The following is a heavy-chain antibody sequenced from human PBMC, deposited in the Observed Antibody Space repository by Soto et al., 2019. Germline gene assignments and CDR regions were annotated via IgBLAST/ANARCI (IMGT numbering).Heavy chain of an antibody. D-gene: IGHD6-19*01. CDR2: ISGGGGST. V-gene: IGHV3-23*01. CDR1: GFTFSSYA. Sequence: EVLLLESGGGLVQPGGSLSLSCAASGFTFSSYALGWVRQAPGKGLAWVSAISGGGGSTYYADSVKSRFTISRDNAKNTLYRQMNSLRAEDTAVYYCGKDATMTSGWYYLAYWGQGTLVSVSS. J-gene: IGHJ4*02. CDR3: GKDATMTSGWYYLAY.